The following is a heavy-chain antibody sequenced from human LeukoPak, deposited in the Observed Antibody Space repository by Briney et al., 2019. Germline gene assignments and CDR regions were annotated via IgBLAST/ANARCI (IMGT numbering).Heavy chain of an antibody. D-gene: IGHD5-18*01. V-gene: IGHV1-69*02. CDR1: GGTLSSYT. CDR2: LIPFVGIS. CDR3: ARSYEHRGYGQYVDY. Sequence: SVKVSCGASGGTLSSYTINWVRQAPGQGLEWMGRLIPFVGISNYAQNLQGRVSITADKSATTAFMELSSLRFEDTAVYYCARSYEHRGYGQYVDYWGQGTLVIVSS. J-gene: IGHJ4*02.